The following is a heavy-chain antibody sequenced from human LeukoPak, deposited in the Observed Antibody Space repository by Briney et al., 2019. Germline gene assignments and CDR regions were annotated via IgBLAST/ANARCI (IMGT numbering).Heavy chain of an antibody. CDR1: GGSISSYY. CDR2: SYYSGST. Sequence: SETLSLTCTVSGGSISSYYWSWIRQPPGKGLEWIGYSYYSGSTNYNPSLKSRVTISVDTSKNQFSLKLSSVTAADTAVYYCARVGYSGYYYYFDHWGQGTLVTVSS. D-gene: IGHD3-3*01. CDR3: ARVGYSGYYYYFDH. V-gene: IGHV4-59*01. J-gene: IGHJ4*02.